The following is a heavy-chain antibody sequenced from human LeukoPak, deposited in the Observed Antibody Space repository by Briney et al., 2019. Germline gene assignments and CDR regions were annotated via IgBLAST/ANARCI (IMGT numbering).Heavy chain of an antibody. D-gene: IGHD4-17*01. CDR3: TKDRASDDYGDYDPLGY. CDR2: ISGSGGST. J-gene: IGHJ4*02. V-gene: IGHV3-23*01. CDR1: GFTFSSYA. Sequence: GGSLRLSCAASGFTFSSYAMSWVRRAPGKGLEWVSAISGSGGSTYYADSVKGRFTISRDNSKNTLYLQMNSLRAEDTAVYYCTKDRASDDYGDYDPLGYWGQGTLVTVSS.